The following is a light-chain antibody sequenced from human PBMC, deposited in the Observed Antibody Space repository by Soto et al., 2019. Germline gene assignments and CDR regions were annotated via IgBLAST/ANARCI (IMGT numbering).Light chain of an antibody. CDR2: DIN. V-gene: IGLV2-14*01. CDR3: VSYTARSSYV. CDR1: SSDIGGYIF. Sequence: QLVLTQPASVSGSPEQSITVSCTGTSSDIGGYIFVSWYQQHPGKAPKLMIYDINNRPSGVSKRFSGSKSGNTASLTISGLQAEDEADYYCVSYTARSSYVFGTGTKVTVL. J-gene: IGLJ1*01.